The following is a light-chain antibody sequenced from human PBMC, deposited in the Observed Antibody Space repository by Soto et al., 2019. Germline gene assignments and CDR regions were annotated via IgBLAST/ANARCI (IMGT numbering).Light chain of an antibody. CDR2: DVS. J-gene: IGLJ1*01. CDR3: SSYTSSSTYV. V-gene: IGLV2-18*02. CDR1: SSDVGSSNG. Sequence: QSVLTQPPSVSGSPGQSVAISCTGTSSDVGSSNGVSWYQQPPGTAPKLMIYDVSNRPSGVPDRFSGSKSGNTASLTISGLQAEDEADYYYSSYTSSSTYVFGTGTKVTVL.